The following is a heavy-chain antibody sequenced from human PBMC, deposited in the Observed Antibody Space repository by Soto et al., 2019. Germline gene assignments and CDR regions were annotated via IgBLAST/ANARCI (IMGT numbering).Heavy chain of an antibody. CDR3: TTGYCSGGSCYSHPS. CDR2: IKSKTDGGTT. V-gene: IGHV3-15*07. CDR1: GFTFSNAW. J-gene: IGHJ5*02. Sequence: PGGSLRLSCAASGFTFSNAWMNWVRQAPGKGLEWVGRIKSKTDGGTTDYAAPVKGRFTISRDDSKNTLYLQMNSLKTEDTAVYYCTTGYCSGGSCYSHPSWGQGTLVTVSS. D-gene: IGHD2-15*01.